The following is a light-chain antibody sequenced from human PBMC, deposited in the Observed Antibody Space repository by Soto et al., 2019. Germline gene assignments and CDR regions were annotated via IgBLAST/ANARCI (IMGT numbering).Light chain of an antibody. CDR2: AAS. V-gene: IGKV1-39*01. CDR1: QSISSY. CDR3: QKSYSNPPP. J-gene: IGKJ1*01. Sequence: DIQMTQSPSSLSASVGDRVTITCRASQSISSYLNWYQQKPGKAPKLLIYAASSLQSGVPSRFSGSGSGTDFTLTISSLQPEDFATYSRQKSYSNPPPFGQRT.